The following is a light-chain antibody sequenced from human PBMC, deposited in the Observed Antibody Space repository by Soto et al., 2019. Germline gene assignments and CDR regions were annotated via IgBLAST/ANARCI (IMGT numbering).Light chain of an antibody. CDR3: SSYTSSSTLEGV. Sequence: QSALTQPASVSGSPGQSITISCTGTSSDVGGYNYVSWYQQHPGKGPKLMIYEVSNRPSGVSNRFSGSKSGNTASLTISGLQAEDEADYYCSSYTSSSTLEGVFGTGTKVTVL. CDR2: EVS. J-gene: IGLJ1*01. CDR1: SSDVGGYNY. V-gene: IGLV2-14*01.